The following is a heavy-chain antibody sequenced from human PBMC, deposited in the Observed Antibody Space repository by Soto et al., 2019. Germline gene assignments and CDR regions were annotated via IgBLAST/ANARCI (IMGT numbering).Heavy chain of an antibody. Sequence: EVQLVESGGGLVQPGGSLRLSCAASGFTFGRNWMSWVRQAPGKGLEWVANIKQDGSDKFYVDSVRGRFTISRDNAKNSVYLQLNSLGGEDTAVYYCARDSARGTMDVWGKGTTVIVSS. V-gene: IGHV3-7*01. CDR2: IKQDGSDK. CDR3: ARDSARGTMDV. J-gene: IGHJ6*03. CDR1: GFTFGRNW. D-gene: IGHD3-10*01.